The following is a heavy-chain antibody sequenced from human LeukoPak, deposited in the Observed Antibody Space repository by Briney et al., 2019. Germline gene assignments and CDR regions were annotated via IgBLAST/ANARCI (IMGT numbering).Heavy chain of an antibody. D-gene: IGHD6-19*01. J-gene: IGHJ5*02. CDR3: AREAVAGDNWFDP. CDR1: GYTFTSYY. V-gene: IGHV1-69*13. CDR2: IIPIFGTA. Sequence: GASVKVSCKASGYTFTSYYMHWVRQAPGQGLEWMGGIIPIFGTANYAQKFQGRVTITADESTSTAYMELSSLRSEDTAVYYCAREAVAGDNWFDPWGQGTLVTVSS.